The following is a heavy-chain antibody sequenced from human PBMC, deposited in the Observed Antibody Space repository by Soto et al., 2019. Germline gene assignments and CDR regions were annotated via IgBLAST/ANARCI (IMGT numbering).Heavy chain of an antibody. D-gene: IGHD3-9*01. CDR3: ARDSELRYFDY. Sequence: QVQLVESGGGVVQPGRSLRLSCAASGFTFSSYGMHWVRQAPGKGLEWVAVIWYDGSNIYYADSVKGRFTISRDNSKNTLYLQMNSLRAEDTAVYYCARDSELRYFDYWGQGTLVTVSS. J-gene: IGHJ4*02. CDR2: IWYDGSNI. V-gene: IGHV3-33*01. CDR1: GFTFSSYG.